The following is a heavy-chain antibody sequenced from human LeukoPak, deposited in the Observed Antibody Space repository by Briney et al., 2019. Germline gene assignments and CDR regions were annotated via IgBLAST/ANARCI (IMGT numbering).Heavy chain of an antibody. CDR3: ARSSRELRGYAPWELMPPFDY. V-gene: IGHV3-23*01. CDR2: IRGSAGNA. Sequence: GGTLRLSCAASGFIFSNNGMSWVRQAPGRGLEWVSSIRGSAGNAYYADSVKGRFTISRDNAKNSLYLQMNTLRAEDTAVYYCARSSRELRGYAPWELMPPFDYWGQGTLVTVSS. D-gene: IGHD4-23*01. CDR1: GFIFSNNG. J-gene: IGHJ4*02.